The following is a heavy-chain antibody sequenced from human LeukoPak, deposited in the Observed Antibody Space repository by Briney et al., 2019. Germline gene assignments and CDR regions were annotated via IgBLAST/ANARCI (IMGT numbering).Heavy chain of an antibody. CDR3: ARGVEPLAANTLAY. Sequence: GGSLRLSCAASGFTVITNDMTWVRRAPGKGLEWVSVLYSDGNTKYADSVQGRLTISRDNSKNTLYLEMNSLSPDDTAVYCARGVEPLAANTLAYWGQGTLVAVSS. CDR2: LYSDGNT. CDR1: GFTVITND. V-gene: IGHV3-53*01. D-gene: IGHD1-14*01. J-gene: IGHJ4*02.